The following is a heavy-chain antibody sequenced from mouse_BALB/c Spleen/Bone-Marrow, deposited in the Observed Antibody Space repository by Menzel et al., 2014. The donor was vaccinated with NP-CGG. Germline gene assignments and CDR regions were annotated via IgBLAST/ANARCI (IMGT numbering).Heavy chain of an antibody. CDR2: ISSGGSYT. Sequence: EVNQAEAVRGLVKPGGALKLSCAASGFTFGSYTMSWVRQTPEKRLEWVATISSGGSYTYYPDSVKGRFTISRDNAKNTLYLQMSSLRSEDTAMYYFVCNDITSLDVYW. CDR1: GFTFGSYT. V-gene: IGHV5-9-1*01. CDR3: VCNDITSLDVYW. D-gene: IGHD2-4*01. J-gene: IGHJ1*01.